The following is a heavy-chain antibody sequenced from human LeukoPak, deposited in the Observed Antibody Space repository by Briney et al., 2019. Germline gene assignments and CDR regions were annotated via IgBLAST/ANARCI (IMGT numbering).Heavy chain of an antibody. Sequence: GGSLRLSCAASGFSLSSYAMHWVRQAPGKGLEWVAIISYDGSKKYADSVKGRFTISRDNSKNTLYLQMNSLRAEDTAVYYCARSAAAGRIVATFGYWGQGTLVTVSS. CDR3: ARSAAAGRIVATFGY. CDR1: GFSLSSYA. V-gene: IGHV3-30*04. J-gene: IGHJ4*02. CDR2: ISYDGSKK. D-gene: IGHD5-12*01.